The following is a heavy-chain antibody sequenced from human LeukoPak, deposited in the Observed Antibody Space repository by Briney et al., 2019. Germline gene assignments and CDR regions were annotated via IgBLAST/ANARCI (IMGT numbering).Heavy chain of an antibody. Sequence: SETLSLTCNVSGFSIRDGNYWGWIRQPPGKGLEWIGSLHQSGTTYYNPSLKSRVTISVDTSKNQFSLKLSSVTAADTAVYYCARGRLGIGDHWGQGTLVTVSS. J-gene: IGHJ4*02. CDR3: ARGRLGIGDH. V-gene: IGHV4-38-2*02. D-gene: IGHD7-27*01. CDR1: GFSIRDGNY. CDR2: LHQSGTT.